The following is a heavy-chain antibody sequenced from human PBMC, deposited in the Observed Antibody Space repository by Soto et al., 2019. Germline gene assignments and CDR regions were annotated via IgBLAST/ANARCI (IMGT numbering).Heavy chain of an antibody. J-gene: IGHJ5*02. D-gene: IGHD1-1*01. CDR2: ISAYHGNT. V-gene: IGHV1-18*01. CDR3: AADREPTDPYKWVDP. CDR1: GYTFSTYG. Sequence: ASVKVSCKASGYTFSTYGISWVRQAPGQGLEWMGWISAYHGNTNYAQMLQGRVTFTRDMSTSTAFMELYSLIPEDTAVYYCAADREPTDPYKWVDPWGQGTLVTVSS.